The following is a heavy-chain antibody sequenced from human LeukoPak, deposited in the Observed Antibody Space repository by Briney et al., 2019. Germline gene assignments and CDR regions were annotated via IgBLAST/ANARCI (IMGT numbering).Heavy chain of an antibody. CDR2: IRYDGSNK. CDR3: AREAGSGSGKSYYYMDV. CDR1: GFTFSSYG. D-gene: IGHD3-10*01. Sequence: PGGSLRLSCAASGFTFSSYGMHWVRQAPGKGLEWVAFIRYDGSNKYYADSVKGRFTISRDNSKNTLYLQMNSLRAEDTAVYYCAREAGSGSGKSYYYMDVWGKGTTVTISS. V-gene: IGHV3-30*02. J-gene: IGHJ6*03.